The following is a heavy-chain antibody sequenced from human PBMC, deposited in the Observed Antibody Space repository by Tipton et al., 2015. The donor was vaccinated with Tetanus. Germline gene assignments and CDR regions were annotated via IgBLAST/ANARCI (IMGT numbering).Heavy chain of an antibody. V-gene: IGHV4-31*03. Sequence: TLSLTCTVSGGSISSRSYYWSWIRQHPVKGLEWIGYIYYTGSTYYNPSLKSRVIISADTSKNQFSLKLSSVTAADTAVYYCAGSVGQLWFWGQGSLVTVSS. CDR2: IYYTGST. J-gene: IGHJ4*01. D-gene: IGHD5-18*01. CDR1: GGSISSRSYY. CDR3: AGSVGQLWF.